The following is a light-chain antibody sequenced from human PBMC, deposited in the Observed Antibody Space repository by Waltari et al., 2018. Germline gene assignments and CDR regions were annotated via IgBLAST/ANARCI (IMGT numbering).Light chain of an antibody. CDR1: SGLYVVAYR. CDR2: YNSDSDK. V-gene: IGLV5-45*01. Sequence: QAVLTQPASLSASPGSFAILTCPLRSGLYVVAYRIYLYHQRPGSPLPFLVGYNSDSDKQQGSGVPSRFSGSKDTSTNAGILLISGLQSEDEAYYYCMILHNNAVVFGGGTRLTVL. CDR3: MILHNNAVV. J-gene: IGLJ3*02.